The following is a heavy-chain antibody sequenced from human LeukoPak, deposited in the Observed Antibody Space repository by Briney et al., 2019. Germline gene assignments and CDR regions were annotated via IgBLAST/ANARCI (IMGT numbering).Heavy chain of an antibody. Sequence: SETLSLTCTVSGGSISSGDYYWSWLRQPPGKGLEWIGYIYYSGSIYYNPSLKSRITISVDTSKNQFSLKLNSVTAADTAVYYCARERQAFDYWGQGTLVTVSS. V-gene: IGHV4-30-4*01. CDR1: GGSISSGDYY. J-gene: IGHJ4*02. CDR3: ARERQAFDY. CDR2: IYYSGSI.